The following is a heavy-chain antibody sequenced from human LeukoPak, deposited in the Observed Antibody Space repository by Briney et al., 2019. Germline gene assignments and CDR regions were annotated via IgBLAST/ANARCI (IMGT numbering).Heavy chain of an antibody. Sequence: GGSLRLSCATSGFTFMRFTMTWVRQAPGKGLEWVSSISGSGEDTFYADSVKGRVTISRDNSKNTVYLQMNSLRAEDTAVYYCARDRAYGDYASWGQGTLVTVSS. CDR3: ARDRAYGDYAS. CDR1: GFTFMRFT. D-gene: IGHD4-17*01. V-gene: IGHV3-23*01. J-gene: IGHJ5*02. CDR2: ISGSGEDT.